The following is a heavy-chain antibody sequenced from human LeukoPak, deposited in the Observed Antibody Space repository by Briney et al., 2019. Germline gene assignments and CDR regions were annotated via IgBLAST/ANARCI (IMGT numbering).Heavy chain of an antibody. CDR2: ISHEGDS. D-gene: IGHD1-7*01. V-gene: IGHV4-34*01. J-gene: IGHJ6*03. CDR1: GVSLRGYY. Sequence: SETLSLTCAVYGVSLRGYYWSWIRQSPEKGVEWIGEISHEGDSIYNPSLKSRLTLSVDMSKNQFSLNLRSVTAADTAVYYCARGRNYVSDYYFDVWGKGTTVIVSS. CDR3: ARGRNYVSDYYFDV.